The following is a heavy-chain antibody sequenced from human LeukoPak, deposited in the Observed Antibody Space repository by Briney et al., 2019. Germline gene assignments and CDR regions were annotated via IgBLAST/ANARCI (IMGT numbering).Heavy chain of an antibody. CDR2: IWYDGSNK. CDR1: GFTFSSYG. CDR3: ARDQSYGGNRDYYYYGMDV. D-gene: IGHD4-23*01. Sequence: GGSLRLSCAASGFTFSSYGMHWVRQAPGKGLEWVAVIWYDGSNKYYAGSVKGRFTISRDNSKNTLYLQMNSLRAEDTAVYYCARDQSYGGNRDYYYYGMDVWGQGTTVTVSS. J-gene: IGHJ6*02. V-gene: IGHV3-33*01.